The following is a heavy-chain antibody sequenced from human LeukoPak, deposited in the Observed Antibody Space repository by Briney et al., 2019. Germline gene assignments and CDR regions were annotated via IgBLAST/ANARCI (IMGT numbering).Heavy chain of an antibody. Sequence: PGGSLRLSCAASGFTFDDYAMHWVRHAPGKGLEWVSGISWNSGSIGYADSVKGRFTISRDNAKNSLYLQMNSLRAEDTALYYCAKVREMATITGDAFDIWGQGTMVTVSS. CDR2: ISWNSGSI. V-gene: IGHV3-9*01. J-gene: IGHJ3*02. CDR1: GFTFDDYA. D-gene: IGHD5-24*01. CDR3: AKVREMATITGDAFDI.